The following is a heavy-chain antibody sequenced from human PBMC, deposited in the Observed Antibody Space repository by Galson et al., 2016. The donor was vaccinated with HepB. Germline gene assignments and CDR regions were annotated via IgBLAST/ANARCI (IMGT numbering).Heavy chain of an antibody. J-gene: IGHJ6*03. D-gene: IGHD3-3*01. Sequence: TLSLTCAVSGGSISTAGYAWSWIRQAPGKGLEWIGYISHSGSTYSSPSLKSRVTISVDGFKNQFSLRLNSVTAADTAVYYCARRSGGWYYYYMDVWDKGATVTVSS. CDR1: GGSISTAGYA. CDR2: ISHSGST. CDR3: ARRSGGWYYYYMDV. V-gene: IGHV4-30-2*01.